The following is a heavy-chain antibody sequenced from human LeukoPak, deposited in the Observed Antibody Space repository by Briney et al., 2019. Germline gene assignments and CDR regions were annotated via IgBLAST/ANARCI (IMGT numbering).Heavy chain of an antibody. V-gene: IGHV3-21*06. Sequence: GGSLRLSCEASGFTFSSYTMNWVRQAPGKGLEWVSSISTSSIYIYCSDSVKGRFTISRDNARNSLYLQMNSLRAEDTAVYYCARDGGGSILNWFDPWGQGTLVTVSS. D-gene: IGHD2-21*01. J-gene: IGHJ5*02. CDR3: ARDGGGSILNWFDP. CDR1: GFTFSSYT. CDR2: ISTSSIYI.